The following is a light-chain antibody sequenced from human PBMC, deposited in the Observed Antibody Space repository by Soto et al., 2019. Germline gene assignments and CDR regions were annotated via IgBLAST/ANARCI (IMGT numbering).Light chain of an antibody. CDR2: GAT. J-gene: IGKJ4*01. CDR1: QNINSY. CDR3: QQSHNAPLT. V-gene: IGKV1-39*01. Sequence: EIRMTQSPSSLSASVGDRVTLTCRASQNINSYLNWYQHKPGRDPKVLVYGATNLPSGVPSRFSGSGSGTEVTFTIISLQPEDFATYYCQQSHNAPLTFGGGTRV.